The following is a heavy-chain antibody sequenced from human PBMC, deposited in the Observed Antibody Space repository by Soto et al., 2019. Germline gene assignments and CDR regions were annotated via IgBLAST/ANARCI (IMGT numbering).Heavy chain of an antibody. CDR2: ISGSGGST. CDR1: GVTFSIYA. CDR3: ANDGPPYGGDDY. D-gene: IGHD3-10*01. V-gene: IGHV3-23*01. Sequence: GGSLGLSCAASGVTFSIYAMSWVRQAPGKGLEWVSAISGSGGSTYYADSVKGRFTISRDNSKNTLYLQMNSLGAEDTAVYYCANDGPPYGGDDYWGQGTLVTVSS. J-gene: IGHJ4*02.